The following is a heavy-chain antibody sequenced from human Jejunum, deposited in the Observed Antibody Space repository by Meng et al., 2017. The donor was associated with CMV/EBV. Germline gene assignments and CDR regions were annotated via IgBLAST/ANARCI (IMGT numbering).Heavy chain of an antibody. D-gene: IGHD3-22*01. Sequence: QLQLLQLGTEVKKPGSSVKVSCKASGCVFNNYALTWVRQAPGQGLEWMGGIIAVLKTPTYAQKFRGRLTITADESTGTTYMDLTSLTSEDTAVYYCARGFSNGYLPFDYWGQGTLVTVSS. CDR3: ARGFSNGYLPFDY. V-gene: IGHV1-69*01. CDR1: GCVFNNYA. J-gene: IGHJ4*02. CDR2: IIAVLKTP.